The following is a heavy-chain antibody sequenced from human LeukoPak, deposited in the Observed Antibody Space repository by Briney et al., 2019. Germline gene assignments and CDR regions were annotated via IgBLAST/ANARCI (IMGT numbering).Heavy chain of an antibody. D-gene: IGHD4-23*01. J-gene: IGHJ6*03. CDR2: IYYSGST. CDR3: ARDTGYGGNSGADYYYYMDV. V-gene: IGHV4-59*01. Sequence: SETLSLTCTVSGGSISSYYWSWLRQPPGQGLEWIGYIYYSGSTNYNPSLKSRVTISVDTSKNQFSLKLSSVTAADTAVYYCARDTGYGGNSGADYYYYMDVWGKGTTVTVSS. CDR1: GGSISSYY.